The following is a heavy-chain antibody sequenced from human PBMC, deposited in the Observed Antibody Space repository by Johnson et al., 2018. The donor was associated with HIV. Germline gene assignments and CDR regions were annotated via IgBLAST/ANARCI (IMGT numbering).Heavy chain of an antibody. J-gene: IGHJ3*02. CDR1: GFTFSSYG. Sequence: QVQLVESGGGVVQPGGSLRLSCAASGFTFSSYGMHWVRQAPGKGLEWVAVISYDGSNKYYADSVKGRFTISRDNSKNTLYLQMNSLRAEDTAVYYCASSSPRDAFDIWGQGTMVTVSS. CDR3: ASSSPRDAFDI. V-gene: IGHV3-30*19. CDR2: ISYDGSNK.